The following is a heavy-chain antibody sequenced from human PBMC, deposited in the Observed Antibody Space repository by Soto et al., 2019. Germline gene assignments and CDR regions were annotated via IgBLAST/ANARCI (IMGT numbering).Heavy chain of an antibody. CDR3: ARGSWDDVSGHYYMDV. CDR1: GDSVSSNSAG. CDR2: TYYRSKWYF. Sequence: QVQLQLSGPGLVTPSQTLSLTCAISGDSVSSNSAGWHWIRQTPSRGLEWLGRTYYRSKWYFNYAVSVESRITINPDTSKNKFSLQLSSVTPDDTAVYYCARGSWDDVSGHYYMDVWGKGTTVTVSS. J-gene: IGHJ6*03. V-gene: IGHV6-1*01. D-gene: IGHD1-1*01.